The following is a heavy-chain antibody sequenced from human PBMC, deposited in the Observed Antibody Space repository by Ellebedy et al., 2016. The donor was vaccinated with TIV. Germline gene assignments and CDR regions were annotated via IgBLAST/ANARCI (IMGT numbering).Heavy chain of an antibody. V-gene: IGHV3-23*01. Sequence: GESLKISCAASGFSFSDYAMSWVRQAPGKGLEWVSTISHTGSRTYYANSVEGRFIISRDNSKRTLYLQMNSLRAEDTAVYYCAKGRGGGSDSSAPRYYFDSWGLGTLVTVSS. J-gene: IGHJ4*02. CDR1: GFSFSDYA. D-gene: IGHD6-19*01. CDR3: AKGRGGGSDSSAPRYYFDS. CDR2: ISHTGSRT.